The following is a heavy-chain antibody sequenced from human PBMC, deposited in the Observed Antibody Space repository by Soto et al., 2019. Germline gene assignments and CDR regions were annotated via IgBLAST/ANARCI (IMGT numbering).Heavy chain of an antibody. J-gene: IGHJ6*03. V-gene: IGHV4-30-4*01. Sequence: SEPPRLTWSVSDGSISSRDYCRSRNRQPPGKGXEXIGXXYXSXXXYXXXXLKSRVTIAVDTSKSQFSLKLSSVTAADTAVYYCARSSGGDYLDVWGQG. CDR3: ARSSGGDYLDV. CDR1: DGSISSRDYC. CDR2: XYXSXXX. D-gene: IGHD3-10*01.